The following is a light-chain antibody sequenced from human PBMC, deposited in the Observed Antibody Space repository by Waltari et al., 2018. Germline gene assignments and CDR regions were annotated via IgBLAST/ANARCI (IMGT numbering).Light chain of an antibody. CDR2: AVA. V-gene: IGLV2-8*01. J-gene: IGLJ3*02. CDR3: TSYAGSKGWV. CDR1: SSDGGSYNY. Sequence: QSALTQPPSASGPPGPSVTISCTGTSSDGGSYNYVSWYQQHPGKAPKIIIFAVAPRASGVPDRFSGSKSGNTASLTVSGLQAEDEADYYCTSYAGSKGWVFGGGTKLTVL.